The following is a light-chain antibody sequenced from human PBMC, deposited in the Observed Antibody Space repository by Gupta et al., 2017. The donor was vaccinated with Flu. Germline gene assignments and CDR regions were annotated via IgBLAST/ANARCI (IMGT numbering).Light chain of an antibody. CDR1: SSDVGGYNY. Sequence: QSALTQPPSFSGSPGPSVTISCTGTSSDVGGYNYVSWYQQHPGKAPKLMIDDVSKRPSGVPDRFSGSKSGNTASLTISELQAEDEADYYCCSYAGSSYVFGTGTKVTVL. V-gene: IGLV2-11*01. CDR3: CSYAGSSYV. J-gene: IGLJ1*01. CDR2: DVS.